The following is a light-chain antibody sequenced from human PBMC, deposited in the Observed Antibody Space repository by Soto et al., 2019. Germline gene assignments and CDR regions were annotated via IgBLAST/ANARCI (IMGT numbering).Light chain of an antibody. V-gene: IGKV1-39*01. CDR3: QQRSYWPLT. CDR1: QSITSY. Sequence: DIQMTQSPSSLSASVGDRVTITCRASQSITSYLNWYQQKPGKAPKLLIYAASSLQSGVPSRFSGSGSGADFTLTISSLEPEDFAVYYCQQRSYWPLTFGGGTKVDIK. J-gene: IGKJ4*01. CDR2: AAS.